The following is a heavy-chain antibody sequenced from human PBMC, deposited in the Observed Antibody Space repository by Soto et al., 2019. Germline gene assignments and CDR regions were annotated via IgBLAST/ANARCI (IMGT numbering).Heavy chain of an antibody. Sequence: GGSLRLSCAASGFTFSSYGMHWVRQAPGKGLEWVAVISYDGSTYYADSVRGRFTLTRDNSKNPLYLQMNNLRGEDTAVYYCARDGGSGTAVAGIQYSGMDVWGQGTTVTVS. CDR2: ISYDGST. V-gene: IGHV3-30*03. J-gene: IGHJ6*02. CDR3: ARDGGSGTAVAGIQYSGMDV. CDR1: GFTFSSYG. D-gene: IGHD6-19*01.